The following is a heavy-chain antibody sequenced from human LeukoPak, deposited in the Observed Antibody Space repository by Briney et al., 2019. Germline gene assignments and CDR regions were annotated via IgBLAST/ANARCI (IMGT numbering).Heavy chain of an antibody. J-gene: IGHJ4*02. CDR3: AILIAVAGPATFY. D-gene: IGHD6-19*01. V-gene: IGHV3-23*01. Sequence: GGSLRLSCAASGFTFSSYAMSWVRQPPGKGLNWVSSISGSGGNTFYADSVKGRFTISRDNSKNTLYLQMNSLRAEDTAVYYCAILIAVAGPATFYWGQGTLVTVSS. CDR2: ISGSGGNT. CDR1: GFTFSSYA.